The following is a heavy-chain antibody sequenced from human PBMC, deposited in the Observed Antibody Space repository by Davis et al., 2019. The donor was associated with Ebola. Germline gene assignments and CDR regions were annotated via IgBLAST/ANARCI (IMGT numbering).Heavy chain of an antibody. D-gene: IGHD5-24*01. CDR3: AKLQLGL. CDR2: ISYDGSNK. V-gene: IGHV3-30*18. Sequence: GGSLRLSCAASGFTFSSYGMHWVRQAPGKGLEWVAVISYDGSNKYYADSVKGRFTISRDNSKKTLYLQMNSLRTEDTAVYYCAKLQLGLWGQGTLVTVSS. CDR1: GFTFSSYG. J-gene: IGHJ4*02.